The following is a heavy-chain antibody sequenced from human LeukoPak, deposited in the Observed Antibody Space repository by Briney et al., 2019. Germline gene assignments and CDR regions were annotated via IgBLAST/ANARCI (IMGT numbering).Heavy chain of an antibody. D-gene: IGHD2-21*01. CDR3: AKVSSFLPFRRSLEVSYFDH. Sequence: GGSLRLSCEASGFTFTTYAMSWVRQAPGKGLEWVSSIGGSGGTVHYADSVKGRFTISRDNPKNTLHLQMESLRVGDTAIYYCAKVSSFLPFRRSLEVSYFDHWGQGTPVTVFS. CDR2: IGGSGGTV. V-gene: IGHV3-23*01. CDR1: GFTFTTYA. J-gene: IGHJ4*02.